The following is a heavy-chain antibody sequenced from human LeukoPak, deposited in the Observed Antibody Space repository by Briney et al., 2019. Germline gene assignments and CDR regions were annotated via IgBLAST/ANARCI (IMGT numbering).Heavy chain of an antibody. D-gene: IGHD3-10*01. J-gene: IGHJ4*02. V-gene: IGHV3-53*01. CDR2: IYSGGST. CDR1: GFTVSSNY. CDR3: ASGRIGELSFDY. Sequence: GGSLRLSCAASGFTVSSNYMSWVRQAPGKGLEWVSVIYSGGSTYYADSVKGQFTISRDNSKNALYLQMNSLRAEDTAVYYCASGRIGELSFDYWGQGTLVTVSS.